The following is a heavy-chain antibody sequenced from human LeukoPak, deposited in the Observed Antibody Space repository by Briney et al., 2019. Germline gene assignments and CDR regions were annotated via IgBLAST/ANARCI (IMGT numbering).Heavy chain of an antibody. V-gene: IGHV4-39*07. J-gene: IGHJ3*02. CDR3: ARTRDYYSPAFDI. D-gene: IGHD3-3*01. Sequence: SETLSLTCTVSSGSISSSNYFWGWIRQPPGKGLEWIGIIYYVGNTYYNPSLKSRVTISVDTSKNQFSLKLSSVTAADTAVYYCARTRDYYSPAFDIWGQGTVVTVSS. CDR2: IYYVGNT. CDR1: SGSISSSNYF.